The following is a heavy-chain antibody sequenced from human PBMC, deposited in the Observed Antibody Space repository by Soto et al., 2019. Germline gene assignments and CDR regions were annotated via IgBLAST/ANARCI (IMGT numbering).Heavy chain of an antibody. CDR2: ISSSSSYI. D-gene: IGHD2-2*02. CDR3: AMGYCSSTSCYMDAFDI. J-gene: IGHJ3*02. CDR1: GFTFSSYS. V-gene: IGHV3-21*01. Sequence: EVQLVESGGGLVKPGGSLRLSCAASGFTFSSYSMNWVRQAPGKGLEWVSSISSSSSYIYYADSVKGRFTISRDNAKNSLYLQMNSLRAEDTAVYYCAMGYCSSTSCYMDAFDIWGQGTMVTVSS.